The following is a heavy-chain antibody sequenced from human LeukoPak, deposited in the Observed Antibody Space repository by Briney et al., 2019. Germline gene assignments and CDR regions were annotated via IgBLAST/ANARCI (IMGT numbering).Heavy chain of an antibody. D-gene: IGHD3-10*02. J-gene: IGHJ6*02. CDR3: AKEGRMIGSLYGMDV. CDR2: ISYDGSNK. CDR1: GFTFSSYA. Sequence: GGSLRLSCAASGFTFSSYAMHWVRQAPGKGLEWVAVISYDGSNKYYADSVKGRFTISRDNSKNTLYLQMNSLRAEDTAVYYCAKEGRMIGSLYGMDVWGQGTTVTVSS. V-gene: IGHV3-30*04.